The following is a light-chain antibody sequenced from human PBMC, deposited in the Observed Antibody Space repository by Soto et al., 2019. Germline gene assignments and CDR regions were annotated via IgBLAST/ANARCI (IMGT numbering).Light chain of an antibody. J-gene: IGKJ4*01. Sequence: IQMAQSPPTMSASVRERVTFGCRASQSISRWLAWYQQKPGRAPNLLIYDASSLETGVPSRFSGRRSGTDFSLTVSRLQPEDSATYYCQQANTFPLSFGGGTEVDIK. V-gene: IGKV1D-12*01. CDR1: QSISRW. CDR3: QQANTFPLS. CDR2: DAS.